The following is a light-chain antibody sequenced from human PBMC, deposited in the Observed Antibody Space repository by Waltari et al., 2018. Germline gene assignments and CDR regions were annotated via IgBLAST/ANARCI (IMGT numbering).Light chain of an antibody. Sequence: QFVLTQPPSASGTPGQTITISCSGGTSNIESSAVNWYQQLPGAAPNVLIHTNAQRAAGVPGRVSGSKSKASASLAISGLQSEDEAEYFCAAWDDSLSGQVIFGGGTKVTVL. CDR1: TSNIESSA. V-gene: IGLV1-44*01. CDR3: AAWDDSLSGQVI. CDR2: TNA. J-gene: IGLJ2*01.